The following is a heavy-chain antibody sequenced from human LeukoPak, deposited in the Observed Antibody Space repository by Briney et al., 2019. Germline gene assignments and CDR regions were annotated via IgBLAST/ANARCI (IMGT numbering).Heavy chain of an antibody. CDR3: ARHTIYDSSGIDY. D-gene: IGHD3-22*01. CDR1: GYTFTNYW. V-gene: IGHV5-51*01. J-gene: IGHJ4*02. CDR2: IFPGDSDT. Sequence: GESLKISCKASGYTFTNYWIGWVRQMPGKGLEWMGSIFPGDSDTRYSPSFQGQVTILADKSISTAFLQWSSLKASDTAIYYCARHTIYDSSGIDYWGQGTLVTVSS.